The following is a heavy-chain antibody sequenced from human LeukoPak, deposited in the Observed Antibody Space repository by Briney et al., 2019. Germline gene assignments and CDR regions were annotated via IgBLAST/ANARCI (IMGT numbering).Heavy chain of an antibody. Sequence: SETLSLTCAVSGGSISSGGYSWSWIRQPPGKGLEWIGYIYHSGSTYYSPSLKSRVTISVDRSKNQFSLKLSSVTAADTAVYYCARGPAEQEDYFDYWGQGTLVTVSS. V-gene: IGHV4-30-2*01. CDR2: IYHSGST. J-gene: IGHJ4*02. CDR1: GGSISSGGYS. D-gene: IGHD6-13*01. CDR3: ARGPAEQEDYFDY.